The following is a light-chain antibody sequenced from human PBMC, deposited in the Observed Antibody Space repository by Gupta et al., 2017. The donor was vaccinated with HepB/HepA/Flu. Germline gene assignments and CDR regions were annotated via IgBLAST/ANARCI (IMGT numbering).Light chain of an antibody. Sequence: QSALTQPASVSGSPGQSITISCTGTSSDVGGYNYVSWYPQHPGKAPKLMIYYVSNRPSGVSNRFSGSKSGNTASLTISGLQAEDDADYYCSSYTRSSTLVVFGGGTKLTVL. CDR3: SSYTRSSTLVV. CDR2: YVS. J-gene: IGLJ2*01. CDR1: SSDVGGYNY. V-gene: IGLV2-14*01.